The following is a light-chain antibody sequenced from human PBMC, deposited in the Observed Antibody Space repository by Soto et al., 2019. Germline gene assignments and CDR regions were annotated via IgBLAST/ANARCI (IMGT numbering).Light chain of an antibody. Sequence: QSALTQPASVSGSPGQSITISCTGTSSDVGSYNLVSWYQHHRGKAPKVIISEDSKRPSGASNRFSGSKSVNTASLTISGLQDEDEADYYCCSYAGSSSWVFGGGTQLTV. CDR3: CSYAGSSSWV. CDR2: EDS. CDR1: SSDVGSYNL. V-gene: IGLV2-23*01. J-gene: IGLJ2*01.